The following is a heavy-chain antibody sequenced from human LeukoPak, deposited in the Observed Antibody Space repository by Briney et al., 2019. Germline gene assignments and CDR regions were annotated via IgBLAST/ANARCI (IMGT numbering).Heavy chain of an antibody. V-gene: IGHV4-61*02. Sequence: SETLSLTCTVSGGSISSGSYYWSWIRQPAGKGLEWIGRIYTSGSTNYNPSLKSRVTISVDTSKNQFSLKLSSVTAADTAVYYCARGPESYSSPETGYYYYMDVWGKGTTVTVSS. CDR1: GGSISSGSYY. J-gene: IGHJ6*03. CDR3: ARGPESYSSPETGYYYYMDV. D-gene: IGHD6-13*01. CDR2: IYTSGST.